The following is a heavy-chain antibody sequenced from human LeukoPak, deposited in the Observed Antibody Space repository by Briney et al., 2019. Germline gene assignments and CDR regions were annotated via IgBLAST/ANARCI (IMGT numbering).Heavy chain of an antibody. D-gene: IGHD2-21*02. J-gene: IGHJ4*02. V-gene: IGHV1-46*01. CDR1: GYTFTSYD. Sequence: GASVKVSCKASGYTFTSYDMHWVRQAPGQGLEWMGIINPSGDSTSYAQKFQGRVTMTRDTSTSTVYMELSSLRSEDMAVYYCASVLYCGADCYSGRYFFDYWGQGTLVTVSS. CDR3: ASVLYCGADCYSGRYFFDY. CDR2: INPSGDST.